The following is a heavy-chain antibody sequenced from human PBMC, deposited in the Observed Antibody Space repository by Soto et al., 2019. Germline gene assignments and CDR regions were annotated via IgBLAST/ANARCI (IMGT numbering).Heavy chain of an antibody. D-gene: IGHD6-19*01. CDR1: PVGFSGLG. CDR3: VSWLSALFDY. CDR2: IDNSGTRT. V-gene: IGHV3-23*05. Sequence: EVQLLESGGRLVQPGQSLRLSCAASPVGFSGLGMSWVRQAPGKGLEWVSTIDNSGTRTHYADSVKGRFTISRDTSKYTLDLQMDYLRAEDTALYHCVSWLSALFDYWGRGTLVTVSS. J-gene: IGHJ4*02.